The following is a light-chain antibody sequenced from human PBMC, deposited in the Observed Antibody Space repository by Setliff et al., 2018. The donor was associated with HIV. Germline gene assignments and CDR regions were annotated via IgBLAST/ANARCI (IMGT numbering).Light chain of an antibody. CDR3: QVWDSSSDHV. V-gene: IGLV3-21*04. CDR2: YDT. CDR1: NIGSKS. J-gene: IGLJ1*01. Sequence: SYELTQPPPVSVAPGKTARITCGGNNIGSKSVHWYQQKPGQAPVLVMHYDTNRPSGIPERFSGSNSGNTATLTISRVEAGDEADYYCQVWDSSSDHVFGTGTKV.